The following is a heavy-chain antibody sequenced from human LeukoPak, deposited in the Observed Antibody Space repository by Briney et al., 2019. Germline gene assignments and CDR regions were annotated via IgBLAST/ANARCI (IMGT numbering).Heavy chain of an antibody. CDR1: GYSFTSYW. D-gene: IGHD6-19*01. Sequence: GESLKISCKGSGYSFTSYWIGWVRQMPGKGLEWMGIIYPGDSDTRYSPSFQGQVTISADKSISTAYLQWSSLKASDTAMYYCARLAKFRSGWQPIDYWGQGTLVTVSS. V-gene: IGHV5-51*01. CDR2: IYPGDSDT. J-gene: IGHJ4*02. CDR3: ARLAKFRSGWQPIDY.